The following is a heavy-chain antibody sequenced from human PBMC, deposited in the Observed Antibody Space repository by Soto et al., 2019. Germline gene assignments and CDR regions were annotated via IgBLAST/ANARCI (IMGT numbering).Heavy chain of an antibody. J-gene: IGHJ5*02. Sequence: GVSMRLSSTTDGLTRSTYSINWLRQAPGRGLEWISYINSRSTNIYYADSVRGRVTMTTDTSTSTAYLELRSLRSDDTAVYYCARVEAAMSGNWFDPWGQGTLVTVSS. CDR1: GLTRSTYS. V-gene: IGHV3-48*01. CDR3: ARVEAAMSGNWFDP. D-gene: IGHD2-2*01. CDR2: INSRSTNI.